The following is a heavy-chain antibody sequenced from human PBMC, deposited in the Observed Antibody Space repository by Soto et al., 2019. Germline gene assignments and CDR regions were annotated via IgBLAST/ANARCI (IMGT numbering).Heavy chain of an antibody. J-gene: IGHJ4*02. CDR1: GFTFSSYG. D-gene: IGHD2-15*01. V-gene: IGHV3-33*01. CDR3: ARDGYCSGGSCYSVPVFDY. CDR2: IWYDGSNK. Sequence: QVQLVESGGGVVQPGRSLRLSCAASGFTFSSYGMHWVRQAPGKGLEWVAVIWYDGSNKYYADSVKGRFTISRDNSKNTLSLKMNSRRAEDTAVYYCARDGYCSGGSCYSVPVFDYWGQGTLVTVSS.